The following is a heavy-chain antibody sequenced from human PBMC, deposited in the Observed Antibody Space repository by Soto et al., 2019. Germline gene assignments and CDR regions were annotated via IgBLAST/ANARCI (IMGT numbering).Heavy chain of an antibody. V-gene: IGHV4-59*01. CDR3: ARDPVDGYAFFDS. CDR2: IYYSGST. Sequence: SETLSLTCTVSGGSISSYYWSWIRQPPGKGLEWIGYIYYSGSTNYNPSLKSRVTISVDTSENQFSLKLTSVTAADTAVYWCARDPVDGYAFFDSWGQGALVTVSS. D-gene: IGHD5-12*01. CDR1: GGSISSYY. J-gene: IGHJ5*02.